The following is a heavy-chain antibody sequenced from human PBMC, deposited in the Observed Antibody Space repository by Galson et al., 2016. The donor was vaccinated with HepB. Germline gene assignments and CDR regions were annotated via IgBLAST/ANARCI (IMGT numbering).Heavy chain of an antibody. V-gene: IGHV3-21*01. D-gene: IGHD3-9*01. Sequence: SLRLSCAASGFPFSSHSMNWVRQAPGKGLEWVASITSRGFSIHYADSVKGRFTISRDNAKDSVYLEMNSLRDDDTAMYYCCVDLVTSYYYFDQWGQGTLVTVSS. CDR2: ITSRGFSI. CDR1: GFPFSSHS. J-gene: IGHJ4*02. CDR3: CVDLVTSYYYFDQ.